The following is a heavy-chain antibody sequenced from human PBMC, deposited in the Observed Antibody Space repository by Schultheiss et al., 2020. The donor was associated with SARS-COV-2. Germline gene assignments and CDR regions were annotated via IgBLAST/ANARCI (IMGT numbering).Heavy chain of an antibody. D-gene: IGHD5-18*01. CDR3: ARSPGYSYGTYYFDY. CDR1: GFTFSSYA. V-gene: IGHV3-23*01. CDR2: IGTAGDP. J-gene: IGHJ4*02. Sequence: GGSLRLSCAASGFTFSSYAMSWVRQAPGKGLEWVSAIGTAGDPYYPGSVKGRFTISRDNSKNTLYLQMNSLRAEDTAVYYCARSPGYSYGTYYFDYWGQGTLVTVSS.